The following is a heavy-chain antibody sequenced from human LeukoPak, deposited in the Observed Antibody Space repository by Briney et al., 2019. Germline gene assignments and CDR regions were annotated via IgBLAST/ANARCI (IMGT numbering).Heavy chain of an antibody. CDR1: GFTFSSYA. V-gene: IGHV3-30-3*02. Sequence: GRSLRLSCAASGFTFSSYAMHWVRQAPGKGLEWVAVMSYDGSNKYYADSVRGRFTISRDNYKNTLYLQMSSLRTEDTAVYYCAKKHQLVGMYNWFVPWGQGALVTASS. J-gene: IGHJ5*02. CDR3: AKKHQLVGMYNWFVP. CDR2: MSYDGSNK. D-gene: IGHD6-6*01.